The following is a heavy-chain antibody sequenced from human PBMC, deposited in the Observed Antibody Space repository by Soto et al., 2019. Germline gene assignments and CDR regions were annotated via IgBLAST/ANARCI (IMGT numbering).Heavy chain of an antibody. CDR1: GFTFSSYA. CDR2: ISGSGGST. J-gene: IGHJ3*02. CDR3: AKDLAVRSSSNNDAFDI. D-gene: IGHD6-6*01. V-gene: IGHV3-23*01. Sequence: GGSLRLSCAASGFTFSSYAMSWVRQAPGKGLEWVSAISGSGGSTYYADSVKGRFTISRDNSKNTLYLQMNSLRAEDTAIYYCAKDLAVRSSSNNDAFDIWGQGTMVTVSS.